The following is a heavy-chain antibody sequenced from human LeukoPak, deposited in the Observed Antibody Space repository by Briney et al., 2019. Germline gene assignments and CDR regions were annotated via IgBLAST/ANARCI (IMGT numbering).Heavy chain of an antibody. CDR3: ARRGGSGRAFDY. CDR1: GASISGGTYY. D-gene: IGHD1-26*01. J-gene: IGHJ4*02. Sequence: PLETLPLTCSVSGASISGGTYYWGWIRQPPGKGLEWIGSIYYTGSTYDNPSLKSRVTISVDTSKNQSSLKLSSVTAADTAVYYCARRGGSGRAFDYWGQGTLVTVSS. CDR2: IYYTGST. V-gene: IGHV4-39*01.